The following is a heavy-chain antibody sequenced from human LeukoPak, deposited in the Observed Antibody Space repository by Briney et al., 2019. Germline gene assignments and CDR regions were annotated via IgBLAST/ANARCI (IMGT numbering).Heavy chain of an antibody. D-gene: IGHD6-13*01. CDR1: GFTFSSYW. CDR3: ARTGYGSSWYPFDY. J-gene: IGHJ4*02. V-gene: IGHV3-7*01. Sequence: GGSLRLSCAASGFTFSSYWMSWVRQAPGKGLEWVANIRQDGSEKYYVDSVKGRFTISRDHGKNSLYLQMNSLRAEDTAVYYCARTGYGSSWYPFDYWGQGTLVTVSS. CDR2: IRQDGSEK.